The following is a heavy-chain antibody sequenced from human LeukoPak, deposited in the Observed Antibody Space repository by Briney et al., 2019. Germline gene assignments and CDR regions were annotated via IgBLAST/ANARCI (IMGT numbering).Heavy chain of an antibody. Sequence: SETLSLTCTVSGGSISISSYSWGWIRQPPGKGLEWIGEINHSGSTNYNPSLKSRVTISVDTSKNQFSLKLSSVTAADTAVYYCARLLITFGGVIAHFDYWGQGTLVTVSS. J-gene: IGHJ4*02. CDR2: INHSGST. CDR3: ARLLITFGGVIAHFDY. D-gene: IGHD3-16*02. CDR1: GGSISISSYS. V-gene: IGHV4-39*07.